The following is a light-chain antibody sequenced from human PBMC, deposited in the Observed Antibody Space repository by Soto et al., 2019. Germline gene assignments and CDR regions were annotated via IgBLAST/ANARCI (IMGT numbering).Light chain of an antibody. CDR1: RGIGNY. CDR2: AAF. Sequence: DIQMTQSPSSLSASVGDRVTITCRASRGIGNYLAWYQQKPGKVPELLIYAAFILQSGVPSRFSGSGSGTDFTLTISSLQPEDVATYYCQKFNSAPFTFGGGTKVDIK. V-gene: IGKV1-27*01. CDR3: QKFNSAPFT. J-gene: IGKJ4*01.